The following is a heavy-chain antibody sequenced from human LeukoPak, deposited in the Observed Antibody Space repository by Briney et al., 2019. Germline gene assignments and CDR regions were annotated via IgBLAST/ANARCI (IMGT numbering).Heavy chain of an antibody. CDR1: GYTLTELS. V-gene: IGHV1-24*01. CDR2: FDPEDGET. CDR3: ARDPPNYDFWSGYYSSYGMDV. Sequence: ASVKVSCKVSGYTLTELSMHWVRQAPGKGLEWMGGFDPEDGETIYAQKFQGRVTMTEDTSTDTAYMELSSLRSEDTAVYYCARDPPNYDFWSGYYSSYGMDVWGQGTTVTVSS. D-gene: IGHD3-3*01. J-gene: IGHJ6*02.